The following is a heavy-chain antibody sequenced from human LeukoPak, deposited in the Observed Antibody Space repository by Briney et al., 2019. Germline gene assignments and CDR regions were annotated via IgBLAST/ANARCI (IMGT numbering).Heavy chain of an antibody. CDR1: GYSITSGYY. Sequence: PSETLSLTCSVSGYSITSGYYWGWIRQPPGKGLEWIGSIYYSGSTYYNPSLKSRVTLSVDTSKNQFSLKLTSVTAADTAMYYCAQIVRGVNNWFDPWGQGTLVTVSS. CDR3: AQIVRGVNNWFDP. CDR2: IYYSGST. D-gene: IGHD3-10*01. V-gene: IGHV4-38-2*01. J-gene: IGHJ5*02.